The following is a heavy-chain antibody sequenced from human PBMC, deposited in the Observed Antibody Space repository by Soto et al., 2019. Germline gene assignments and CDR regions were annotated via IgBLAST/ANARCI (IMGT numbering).Heavy chain of an antibody. V-gene: IGHV4-59*08. CDR2: IYYNGMT. D-gene: IGHD3-10*01. Sequence: QVQLQESGPGLVKPSETLSLTCTVSGDSISSYYWSWIRQPPGKGLEWVGYIYYNGMTNYNPSLKSRVTISVDTSKNQFSLKLSSVTAADTAVYYCASHLGEYFQHWGQGTLVTDSS. CDR1: GDSISSYY. CDR3: ASHLGEYFQH. J-gene: IGHJ1*01.